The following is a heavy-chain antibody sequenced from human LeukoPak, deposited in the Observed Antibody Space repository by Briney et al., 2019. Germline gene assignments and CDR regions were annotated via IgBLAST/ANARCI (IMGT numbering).Heavy chain of an antibody. D-gene: IGHD4-11*01. J-gene: IGHJ4*02. V-gene: IGHV3-23*01. CDR1: GFTFSSST. Sequence: GGSLRLSCAASGFTFSSSTTTWVRQAPGQGLDWVSSITSTGGGSTYYADSVKGRFTISRDNSKNTLYLQMNSLRAEDTAVYYCAITGVRDFDSWGQGTLVTVSS. CDR2: ITSTGGGST. CDR3: AITGVRDFDS.